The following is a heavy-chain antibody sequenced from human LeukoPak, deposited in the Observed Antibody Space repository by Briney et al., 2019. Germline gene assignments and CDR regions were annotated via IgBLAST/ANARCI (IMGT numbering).Heavy chain of an antibody. J-gene: IGHJ4*02. Sequence: GGSLRLSCLGSGFNFRYFWMSWVRQAPGKGLEWVANINHDGRETYYADSVKGRFIIPRDNAKDSLFLQMNSLRAEDSAVYYCAKDTTTHTVTTHYFDYWGQGSLVTVSS. CDR1: GFNFRYFW. CDR3: AKDTTTHTVTTHYFDY. V-gene: IGHV3-7*03. D-gene: IGHD4-17*01. CDR2: INHDGRET.